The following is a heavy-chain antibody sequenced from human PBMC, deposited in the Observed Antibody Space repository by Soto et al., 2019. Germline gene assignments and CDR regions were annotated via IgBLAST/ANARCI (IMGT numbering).Heavy chain of an antibody. J-gene: IGHJ4*02. Sequence: SETLSLTCTVSGGSISSYYWSWIRQPPGKGLEWIGYIYYSGTTNYNPSLKSRVTISVDTSKNQFSLKLSSVTAADTAVYYCARGPSGDKIDYWGQGIQVTVSS. V-gene: IGHV4-59*08. CDR3: ARGPSGDKIDY. CDR2: IYYSGTT. D-gene: IGHD7-27*01. CDR1: GGSISSYY.